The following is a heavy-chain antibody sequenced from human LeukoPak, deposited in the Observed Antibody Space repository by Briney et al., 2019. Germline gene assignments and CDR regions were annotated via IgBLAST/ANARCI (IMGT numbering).Heavy chain of an antibody. Sequence: PGGSLSLSRAASGFTFSSYWMSWVRQAPGKGLEWVANIKQDGSEKYYVDSMKGRFTISRDNAKNSLYLQMNSLRAEDTAVYYCARGGSYLSAFDIWGQGTMVTVSS. CDR3: ARGGSYLSAFDI. J-gene: IGHJ3*02. CDR1: GFTFSSYW. D-gene: IGHD1-26*01. CDR2: IKQDGSEK. V-gene: IGHV3-7*03.